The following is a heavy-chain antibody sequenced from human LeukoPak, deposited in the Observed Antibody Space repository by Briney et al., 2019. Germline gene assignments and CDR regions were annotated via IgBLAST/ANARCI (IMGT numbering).Heavy chain of an antibody. D-gene: IGHD7-27*01. CDR1: GYTFSSYD. V-gene: IGHV1-8*01. Sequence: GSSVKVSCKASGYTFSSYDINWVRQAPGQGLEWMGCMNPNSGNTGYAQKFQGRVTMTRNTAISTAYMELSSLRSEDTAVYYCQLTGVPGLDYWGQGTLVTVYS. CDR3: QLTGVPGLDY. J-gene: IGHJ4*02. CDR2: MNPNSGNT.